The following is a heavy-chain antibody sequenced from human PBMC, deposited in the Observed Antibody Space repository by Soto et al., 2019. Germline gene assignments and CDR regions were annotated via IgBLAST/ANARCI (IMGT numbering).Heavy chain of an antibody. CDR1: GFTFSSYA. D-gene: IGHD6-19*01. CDR2: ISYDGSNK. Sequence: PGGSLRLSCAASGFTFSSYAMHWVRQAPGKGLEWVAVISYDGSNKYYADSVKGRFTISRDNAKNSLYLQMNSLRAEDTAVYYCARGSSGWLHYFDYWGQGTLVTVSS. J-gene: IGHJ4*02. CDR3: ARGSSGWLHYFDY. V-gene: IGHV3-30-3*01.